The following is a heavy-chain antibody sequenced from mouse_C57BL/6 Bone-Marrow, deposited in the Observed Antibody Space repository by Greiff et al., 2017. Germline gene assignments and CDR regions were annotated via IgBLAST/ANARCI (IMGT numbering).Heavy chain of an antibody. J-gene: IGHJ4*01. CDR1: GFTFSSYA. CDR3: ARDTDGSSDNAMAY. CDR2: ISDGGSYT. V-gene: IGHV5-4*01. D-gene: IGHD1-1*01. Sequence: EVNVVESGGGLVQPGGSLKLSCAASGFTFSSYAMSWVRQTPEKRLEWVATISDGGSYTYYPDNVKGRFTISRDNAKNNLYLQMSHLKSEDTAMYYCARDTDGSSDNAMAYWGQGTLVTASA.